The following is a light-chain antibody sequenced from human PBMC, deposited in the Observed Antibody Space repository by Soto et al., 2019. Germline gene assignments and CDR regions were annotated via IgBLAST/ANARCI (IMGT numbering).Light chain of an antibody. CDR2: RAS. CDR3: LQDYSYPRT. V-gene: IGKV1-6*01. Sequence: AIQMTQAPPSLSASVGDTGTITCRASQGIGRDLGWCQQKPGKAPTLLIYRASRLQNGVPSRFSGSGSGTDFTLIISRLQPEDSATYYCLQDYSYPRTFGQGTKVDIK. J-gene: IGKJ1*01. CDR1: QGIGRD.